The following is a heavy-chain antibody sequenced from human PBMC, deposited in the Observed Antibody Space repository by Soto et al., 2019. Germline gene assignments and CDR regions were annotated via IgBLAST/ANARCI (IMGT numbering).Heavy chain of an antibody. J-gene: IGHJ4*02. Sequence: ASETLSLTCAVSGGSISSGGYSWSWIRQPPGKGLEWIGYIYQSGTTYYSPSLKSRVTISVDRSKNQFSLNLISVTAADTDVYYCARVGSVYYNDYWGQGTLVTVSS. V-gene: IGHV4-30-2*01. CDR3: ARVGSVYYNDY. D-gene: IGHD3-22*01. CDR1: GGSISSGGYS. CDR2: IYQSGTT.